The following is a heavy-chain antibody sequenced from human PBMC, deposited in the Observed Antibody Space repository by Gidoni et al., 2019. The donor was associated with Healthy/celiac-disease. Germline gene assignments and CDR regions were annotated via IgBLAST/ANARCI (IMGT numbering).Heavy chain of an antibody. CDR1: GFTFSSYA. CDR3: AREGPQGIAAREMDV. J-gene: IGHJ6*04. V-gene: IGHV3-30-3*01. Sequence: QVQLVESGGGVVQPGRSLRLSCSASGFTFSSYAMHWVRQAPGKGLEWVAVISYDGSNKYYADSVKGRFTISRDNSKNTLYLQMNSLRAEDTAVYYCAREGPQGIAAREMDVWGKGTTVTVSS. CDR2: ISYDGSNK. D-gene: IGHD6-6*01.